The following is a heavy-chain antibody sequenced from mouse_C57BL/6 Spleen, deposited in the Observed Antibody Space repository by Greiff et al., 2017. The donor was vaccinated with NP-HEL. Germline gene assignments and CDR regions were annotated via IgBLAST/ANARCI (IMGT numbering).Heavy chain of an antibody. CDR3: ARGKGYDQAWFAY. Sequence: QVQLKQPGAELVMPGASVKLSCKASGYTFTSYWMHWVKQRPGQGLEWIGELDPSDSYTNYNQKFKGKSTLTVDKSSSPAYMQLSSLTSEDAAVYYCARGKGYDQAWFAYWGQGTLVTVSA. D-gene: IGHD2-2*01. CDR2: LDPSDSYT. CDR1: GYTFTSYW. V-gene: IGHV1-69*01. J-gene: IGHJ3*01.